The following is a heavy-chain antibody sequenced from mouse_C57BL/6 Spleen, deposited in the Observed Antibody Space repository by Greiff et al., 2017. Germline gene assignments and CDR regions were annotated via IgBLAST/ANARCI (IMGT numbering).Heavy chain of an antibody. CDR2: ISYDGSN. Sequence: EVQLQESGPGLVKPSQSLSLTCSVTGYSITSGYYWNWIRQFPGNKLEWMGYISYDGSNNYNPSLKNRISITRETSKNQFFLKLNSVTTEDTATYYCALYDYDVYWYFDVWGTGTTVTVSS. D-gene: IGHD2-4*01. V-gene: IGHV3-6*01. CDR1: GYSITSGYY. CDR3: ALYDYDVYWYFDV. J-gene: IGHJ1*03.